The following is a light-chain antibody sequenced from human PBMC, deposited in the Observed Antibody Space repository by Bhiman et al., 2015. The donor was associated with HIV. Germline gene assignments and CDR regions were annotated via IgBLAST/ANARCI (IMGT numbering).Light chain of an antibody. J-gene: IGLJ2*01. V-gene: IGLV1-51*02. CDR2: ENN. CDR1: SSNIGNNY. Sequence: QSVLTQPPSVSAAPGQKVTISCSGSSSNIGNNYVSWYQQLPGTAPKLLIYENNKRPSGIPDRFSGSKSGTSATLGITGLQTGDEADYYCGTWDSSLSAGRGVFGGGDQADRP. CDR3: GTWDSSLSAGRGV.